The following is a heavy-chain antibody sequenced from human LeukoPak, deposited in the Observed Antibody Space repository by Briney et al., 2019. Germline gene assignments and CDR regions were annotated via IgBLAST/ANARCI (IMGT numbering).Heavy chain of an antibody. V-gene: IGHV4-59*08. J-gene: IGHJ4*02. CDR1: GGSISSYY. D-gene: IGHD2-21*01. Sequence: SETLSLTCTVSGGSISSYYWSWLRQPPGKGLEWIGYIYYSGSTNYNPSLKSRVTISVDTSKNQFSLKLSSVTAADTAVYYCARIAAEYYFDYWGQGTLVTVSS. CDR3: ARIAAEYYFDY. CDR2: IYYSGST.